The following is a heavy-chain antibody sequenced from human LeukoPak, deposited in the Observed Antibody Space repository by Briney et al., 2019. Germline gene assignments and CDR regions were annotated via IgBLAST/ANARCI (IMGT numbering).Heavy chain of an antibody. J-gene: IGHJ6*03. CDR1: GFTFSSYS. V-gene: IGHV3-48*02. CDR3: ARGGRRYDYYYHMDV. Sequence: PGGSLRLSCAASGFTFSSYSMNWVRQAPGKGLEWIPYISSSSSTIYYADSVKGRFTISRDNAKNSLYLQMSSLRDEDTAMYYCARGGRRYDYYYHMDVWGKGTTVTVSS. CDR2: ISSSSSTI.